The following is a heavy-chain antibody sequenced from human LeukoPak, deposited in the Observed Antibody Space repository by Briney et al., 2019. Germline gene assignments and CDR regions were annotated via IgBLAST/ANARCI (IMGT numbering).Heavy chain of an antibody. D-gene: IGHD2-21*02. J-gene: IGHJ4*02. V-gene: IGHV4-34*01. CDR2: INHSGST. CDR1: GGSFSGYY. Sequence: KPSETLSLTCAVYGGSFSGYYWSWIRQPPGKGLEWIGEINHSGSTNYNPSLKSRVTISVDTSKNQFSLKLSSVTAADTAVYYCARGLSCGGDCYKYFDYWGQGTLVTVSS. CDR3: ARGLSCGGDCYKYFDY.